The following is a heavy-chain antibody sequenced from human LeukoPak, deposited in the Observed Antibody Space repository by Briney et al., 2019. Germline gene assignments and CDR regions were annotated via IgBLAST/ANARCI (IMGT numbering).Heavy chain of an antibody. Sequence: ASVTVSCKASGYTFTSYGISWVRQAPGQGLEWMGWTSAYNGNTNYAQKLQGRVTMTTDTSTSTAYMELRSLRSDDTAVYYCARDLLEYSSSSVAFDIWGQGTMVTVSS. J-gene: IGHJ3*02. CDR2: TSAYNGNT. CDR3: ARDLLEYSSSSVAFDI. D-gene: IGHD6-6*01. V-gene: IGHV1-18*01. CDR1: GYTFTSYG.